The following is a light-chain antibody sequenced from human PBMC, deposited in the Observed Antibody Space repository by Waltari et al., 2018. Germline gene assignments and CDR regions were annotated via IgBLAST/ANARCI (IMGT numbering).Light chain of an antibody. CDR1: QTVGTH. CDR2: NAS. Sequence: IVLTQSPVTLSLSPGERATLSCRASQTVGTHLAWYQHKPGQAPRLLIYNASLRASGIPGRFSGSGSGTDFTLTISHLESEDFAFYYCQHRDNWLFTFGPGTKVEVK. V-gene: IGKV3-11*01. J-gene: IGKJ3*01. CDR3: QHRDNWLFT.